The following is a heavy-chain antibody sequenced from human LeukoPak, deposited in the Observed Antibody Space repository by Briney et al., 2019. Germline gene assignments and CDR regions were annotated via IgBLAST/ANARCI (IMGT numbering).Heavy chain of an antibody. CDR2: IYYSGIT. D-gene: IGHD5-18*01. CDR3: ARGLRRYSKAFPFDY. V-gene: IGHV4-59*12. Sequence: SESLSPTCTVSGGSISSYYWSWIRQPPGKGLEWIAYIYYSGITNYNPSLKSRATISVDTSKNQFSLRLSSVTAADTTVYYCARGLRRYSKAFPFDYWGQGTLVTVSS. J-gene: IGHJ4*02. CDR1: GGSISSYY.